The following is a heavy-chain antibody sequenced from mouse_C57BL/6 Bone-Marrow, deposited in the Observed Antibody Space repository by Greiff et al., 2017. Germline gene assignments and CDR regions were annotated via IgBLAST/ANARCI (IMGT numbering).Heavy chain of an antibody. D-gene: IGHD2-2*01. CDR1: GYAFSSYW. CDR3: ARVGLWLRKAWFAY. J-gene: IGHJ3*01. CDR2: IYPGDGDT. V-gene: IGHV1-80*01. Sequence: QVQLQQSGAELVKPGASVKISCKASGYAFSSYWMNWVKQRPGKGLEWIGQIYPGDGDTNYNGKFKGTATLTADKAASTAYMQLSSLTSEDSAVYFGARVGLWLRKAWFAYWGQGTLVTVSA.